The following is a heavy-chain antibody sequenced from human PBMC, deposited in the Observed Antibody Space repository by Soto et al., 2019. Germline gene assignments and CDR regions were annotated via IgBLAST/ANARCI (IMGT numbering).Heavy chain of an antibody. V-gene: IGHV6-1*01. CDR3: AGTSSHYLYYIDV. D-gene: IGHD1-1*01. CDR1: GDSVSSNSAA. Sequence: QVQLQESGPGLVKPSQTLSLTCVISGDSVSSNSAAWNWIRQSPSRGLEWLGRTYYRTRWYYDYSVAVRSRITVKPGTSKNQFSLQLASVTPEDTGVYYCAGTSSHYLYYIDVWGKGTTVTVSS. J-gene: IGHJ6*03. CDR2: TYYRTRWYY.